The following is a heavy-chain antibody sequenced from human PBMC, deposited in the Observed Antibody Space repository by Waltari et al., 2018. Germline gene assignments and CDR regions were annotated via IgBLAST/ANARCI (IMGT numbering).Heavy chain of an antibody. CDR2: ISYGGST. J-gene: IGHJ5*02. V-gene: IGHV4-39*07. Sequence: QLQLQESGPGLLKPSETLSITCTVSGGSISTGSYYCGWIRQPPGKGLEWIGSISYGGSTYGKASLKSRLTMSGDTSKTQFSLTLTSVTTADTAVYYCARGGQPRGGGRVGGFDPWGQGTLVTVSS. D-gene: IGHD3-16*01. CDR1: GGSISTGSYY. CDR3: ARGGQPRGGGRVGGFDP.